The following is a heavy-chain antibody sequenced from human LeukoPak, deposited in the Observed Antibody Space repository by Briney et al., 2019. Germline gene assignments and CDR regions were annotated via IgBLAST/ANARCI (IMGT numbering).Heavy chain of an antibody. V-gene: IGHV4-34*01. CDR3: ARGGYRSSTSRPFDY. Sequence: SETLSLTCAVYGGSFSGYYWSWIRQPPGKGLEWIGEINHSGSTNYNPSLKSRVTISVDTSKNQFSLKLRSVTAADTAVYYCARGGYRSSTSRPFDYWGQGTLVTVSS. CDR2: INHSGST. J-gene: IGHJ4*02. D-gene: IGHD2-2*01. CDR1: GGSFSGYY.